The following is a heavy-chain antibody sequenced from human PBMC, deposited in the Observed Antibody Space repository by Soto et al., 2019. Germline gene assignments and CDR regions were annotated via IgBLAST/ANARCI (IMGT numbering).Heavy chain of an antibody. J-gene: IGHJ5*02. CDR3: ARASAAGPNWLAP. CDR2: IYYSGST. Sequence: SETLSLTCTVSGGSISSGGYYWSWIRQHPGKGLEWIGYIYYSGSTYYNPSLKSRVTISVDTSKNQFSLKLSSVTAADTAVYYCARASAAGPNWLAPWGQGTLVTVSS. V-gene: IGHV4-31*03. CDR1: GGSISSGGYY. D-gene: IGHD6-13*01.